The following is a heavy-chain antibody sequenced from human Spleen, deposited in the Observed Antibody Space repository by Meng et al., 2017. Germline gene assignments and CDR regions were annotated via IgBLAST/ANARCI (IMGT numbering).Heavy chain of an antibody. Sequence: QVQLQQSGPGLVKPSQTLSLTCAISGDSVASISAAWNWIRQSPSRGLEWLGRTYYRSKWFNDYALSVKSRVTVNPDTSKNQFPLQLNSVTPEDTAVYYCARGDGYIIDYWGQGTLVTVSS. J-gene: IGHJ4*02. CDR3: ARGDGYIIDY. D-gene: IGHD5-24*01. CDR2: TYYRSKWFN. V-gene: IGHV6-1*01. CDR1: GDSVASISAA.